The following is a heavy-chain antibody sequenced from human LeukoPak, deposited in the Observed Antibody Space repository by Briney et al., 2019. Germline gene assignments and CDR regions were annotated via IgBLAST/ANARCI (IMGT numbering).Heavy chain of an antibody. Sequence: KTSETLSLTCTVSGGSISSHYWSWIRQPPGKGLEWIGYIYYSGSTNYNPSLKSRVTISVDTSKNQLSLKLSSVTAADTAVYYCARGNYPDAFDIWGQGTMVTVSS. J-gene: IGHJ3*02. CDR2: IYYSGST. CDR1: GGSISSHY. CDR3: ARGNYPDAFDI. D-gene: IGHD5-24*01. V-gene: IGHV4-59*11.